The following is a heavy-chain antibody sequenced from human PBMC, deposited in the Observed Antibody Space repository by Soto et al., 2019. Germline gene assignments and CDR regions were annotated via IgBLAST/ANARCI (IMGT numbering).Heavy chain of an antibody. J-gene: IGHJ5*02. CDR1: GFTFSSYA. V-gene: IGHV3-23*01. Sequence: PGGSLRLSCAASGFTFSSYAMSWFRQAPGKGLEWVSAISGSGGSTYYADSVKGRFTISRDNSKNTLYLQMNSLRAEDTAVYYCAKENQGSGFPNWFDPWGQGTLVTVSS. CDR2: ISGSGGST. CDR3: AKENQGSGFPNWFDP. D-gene: IGHD3-3*01.